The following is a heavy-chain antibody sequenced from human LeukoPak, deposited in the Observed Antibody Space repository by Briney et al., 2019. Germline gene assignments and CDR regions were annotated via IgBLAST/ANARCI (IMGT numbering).Heavy chain of an antibody. CDR3: ARSEYYDFWSGYLGHFDY. V-gene: IGHV4-39*07. J-gene: IGHJ4*02. CDR2: IYYSGST. D-gene: IGHD3-3*01. Sequence: PSETLSLTCTVSGGSISSSSYYWGWIRQPPGKGLEWIGSIYYSGSTYYNPSLKSRVTISVDTSKNQFSLKLSSVTAADTAVYYCARSEYYDFWSGYLGHFDYWGQGTLVTVSS. CDR1: GGSISSSSYY.